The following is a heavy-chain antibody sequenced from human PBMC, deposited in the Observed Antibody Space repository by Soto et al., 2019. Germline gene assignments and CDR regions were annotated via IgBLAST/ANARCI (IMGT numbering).Heavy chain of an antibody. CDR3: AREYSSSWFRDYYYYGMDV. V-gene: IGHV1-69*08. CDR1: GGTFSSYT. D-gene: IGHD6-13*01. J-gene: IGHJ6*02. CDR2: IIPILGIA. Sequence: QVQLVQSGAEVKKPGSSVKVSCKASGGTFSSYTISWVRQAPGQGLEWMGRIIPILGIANYAQKFQGRVTITADKSTSTAYMELSSLRSEDTAVYYCAREYSSSWFRDYYYYGMDVWGQGTTVTVSS.